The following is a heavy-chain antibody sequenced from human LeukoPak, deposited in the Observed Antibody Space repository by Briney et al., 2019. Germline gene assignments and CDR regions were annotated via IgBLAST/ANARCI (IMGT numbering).Heavy chain of an antibody. Sequence: GGSLRLSCAASGFTFSSYAMSWVRQAPGKGLEWVSAISGSGGSTYYADSVKGRFTISRDNSKNTLYLQMNSLRAEDTAVYYCAKDKRDYGDYGTFDYWGQGTLVTVSS. D-gene: IGHD4-17*01. CDR2: ISGSGGST. CDR1: GFTFSSYA. J-gene: IGHJ4*02. V-gene: IGHV3-23*01. CDR3: AKDKRDYGDYGTFDY.